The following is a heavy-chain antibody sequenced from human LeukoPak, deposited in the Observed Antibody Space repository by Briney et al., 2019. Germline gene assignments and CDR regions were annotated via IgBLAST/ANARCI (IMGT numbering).Heavy chain of an antibody. CDR3: ARRAYYDSSGFHPTSGYFDL. J-gene: IGHJ2*01. D-gene: IGHD3-16*01. Sequence: SETLSLTCSVSGGSMFSYYWNWIRQPLGKGLEWIGYIYSSGITNYNPSLRSRGTISVATSRNQFSLRLTSVTAEDTAIYYCARRAYYDSSGFHPTSGYFDLWGRGTLVTVSS. V-gene: IGHV4-4*08. CDR2: IYSSGIT. CDR1: GGSMFSYY.